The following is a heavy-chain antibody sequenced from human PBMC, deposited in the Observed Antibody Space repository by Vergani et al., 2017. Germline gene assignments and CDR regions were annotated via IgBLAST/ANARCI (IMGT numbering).Heavy chain of an antibody. CDR3: ARKAYVYGDYGWFDP. CDR1: GFTFSSYS. V-gene: IGHV3-21*01. CDR2: ISTSSSYI. Sequence: EVQLVESGGGLVKPGGSLRLSCAASGFTFSSYSMNWVRQAPGKWLEWVSSISTSSSYIYYADSVKGRVTISRDNAKNSLYLQMNSLRAEDTAVYYCARKAYVYGDYGWFDPWGQGTLVTVSS. D-gene: IGHD4-17*01. J-gene: IGHJ5*02.